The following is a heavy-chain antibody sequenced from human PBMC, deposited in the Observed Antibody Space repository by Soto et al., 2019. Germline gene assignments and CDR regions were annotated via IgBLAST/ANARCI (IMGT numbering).Heavy chain of an antibody. J-gene: IGHJ6*02. Sequence: GESLKISRKGSGYNFTNYLIIWVRQMPGKGLEWMGRIDPSDSYTKYSPSLQGHVTISADKSIGTAYLQWSRLKASDTAMYYCATFSDVWGQGTTVTVSS. CDR2: IDPSDSYT. V-gene: IGHV5-10-1*01. CDR1: GYNFTNYL. CDR3: ATFSDV.